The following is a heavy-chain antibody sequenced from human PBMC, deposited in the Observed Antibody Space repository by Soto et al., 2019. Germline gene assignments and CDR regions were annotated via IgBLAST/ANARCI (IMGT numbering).Heavy chain of an antibody. Sequence: QVQLVQSGAEVKKPGASVKVSCKASGYTFTSHDINWMRQATGQGLEWMGWMNPNSGHTNYAQNLQDRVTMTRDTSIRTAYMELTNLRSEAPAIYYCASAMSTPWGQGTLVTVSS. CDR2: MNPNSGHT. CDR1: GYTFTSHD. D-gene: IGHD3-16*01. CDR3: ASAMSTP. V-gene: IGHV1-8*01. J-gene: IGHJ5*02.